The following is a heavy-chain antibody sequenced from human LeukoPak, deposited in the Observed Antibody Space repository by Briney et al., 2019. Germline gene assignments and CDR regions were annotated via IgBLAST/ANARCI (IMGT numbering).Heavy chain of an antibody. D-gene: IGHD2-2*01. CDR2: IYHSGST. J-gene: IGHJ4*02. Sequence: SETLSLTCTVSGGSISSYYWSWIRQPPGKGLEWIGYIYHSGSTYYNPSLKSRVTISVDRSKNQFSLKLSSVTAADTAVYYCARAFPNIVVVPAAIGGYYFDYWGQGTLVTVSS. CDR3: ARAFPNIVVVPAAIGGYYFDY. V-gene: IGHV4-59*12. CDR1: GGSISSYY.